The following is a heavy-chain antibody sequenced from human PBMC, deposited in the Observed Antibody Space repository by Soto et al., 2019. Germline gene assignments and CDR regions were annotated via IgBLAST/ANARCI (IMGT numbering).Heavy chain of an antibody. CDR2: ISGSGGST. V-gene: IGHV3-23*01. CDR1: GFTFSSYA. Sequence: EVQLLESGGGLVQPGGSLRLSCAASGFTFSSYAMSWVRKAPGKGLEWVSAISGSGGSTYYADSVKGRFTISRDNSKNTLYLQMNSLRAEDTAVYYCAKGEEGVTTQVMGPTPWGYWGQGTLVTVSS. D-gene: IGHD4-17*01. J-gene: IGHJ4*02. CDR3: AKGEEGVTTQVMGPTPWGY.